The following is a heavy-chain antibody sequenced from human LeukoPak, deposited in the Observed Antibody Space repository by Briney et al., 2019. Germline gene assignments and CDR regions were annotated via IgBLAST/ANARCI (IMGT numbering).Heavy chain of an antibody. D-gene: IGHD6-13*01. CDR1: GGSFSSSSYY. Sequence: SETLSLTCTVSGGSFSSSSYYWGWIRQPPGKGLEWIGSIYYSGSTYYNPSLKSRVTISVDTSKNQFSLKLSSVTAADTAVYYCARRWAAAGYFDYWGQGTLVTVSS. CDR2: IYYSGST. J-gene: IGHJ4*02. CDR3: ARRWAAAGYFDY. V-gene: IGHV4-39*01.